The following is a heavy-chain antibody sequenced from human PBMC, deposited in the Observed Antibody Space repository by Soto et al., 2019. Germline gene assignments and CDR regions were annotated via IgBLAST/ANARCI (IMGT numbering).Heavy chain of an antibody. J-gene: IGHJ5*02. D-gene: IGHD3-22*01. CDR2: ISSGGTTI. CDR1: GFTFSDYY. CDR3: ATKGGGYYFQFDP. Sequence: GGSLRLSCAASGFTFSDYYMSWIRQAPGKGLEWVSYISSGGTTIYYADSVKGRFTISRDDAKNSLFLQMNSLRPEDTVVYFCATKGGGYYFQFDPWGQGTLVTVSS. V-gene: IGHV3-11*01.